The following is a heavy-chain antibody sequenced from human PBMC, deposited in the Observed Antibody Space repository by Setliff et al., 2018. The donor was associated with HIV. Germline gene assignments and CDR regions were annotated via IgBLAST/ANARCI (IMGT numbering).Heavy chain of an antibody. CDR1: GYTFTSYD. CDR3: VRLTADRTNYYYYMDV. J-gene: IGHJ6*03. Sequence: ASVKVSCKASGYTFTSYDINWVRQATGQGLEWMGWMSPNSGNAGYAQKFRGRVTMTTDISTNTAYMEVRSLSFDDTVVYYCVRLTADRTNYYYYMDVWGKGTTVTVS. V-gene: IGHV1-8*01. D-gene: IGHD2-8*01. CDR2: MSPNSGNA.